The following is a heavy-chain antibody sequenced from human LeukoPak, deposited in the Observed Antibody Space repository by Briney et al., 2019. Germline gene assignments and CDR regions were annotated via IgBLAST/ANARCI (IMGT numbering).Heavy chain of an antibody. Sequence: ASVKVSCKASGYTFTGYYMHWVRQAPGQGLGWMGWINPNSGGTNYAEKFQSTVSMTRDTSISTAYMELSRLRSDDTAVYFCARVSQWPLGWFDPWGQGTLVTVSS. CDR2: INPNSGGT. J-gene: IGHJ5*02. CDR3: ARVSQWPLGWFDP. CDR1: GYTFTGYY. D-gene: IGHD6-19*01. V-gene: IGHV1-2*02.